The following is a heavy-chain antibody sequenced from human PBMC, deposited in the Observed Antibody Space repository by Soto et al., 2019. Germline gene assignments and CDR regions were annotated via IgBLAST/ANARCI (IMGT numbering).Heavy chain of an antibody. D-gene: IGHD3-9*01. CDR3: AGQLASFDWLRSSPRGVHV. CDR1: GFTFSSYG. J-gene: IGHJ6*02. CDR2: IWYDGSNK. Sequence: PGGSLRLSCAASGFTFSSYGMHWVRQAPGKGLEWVAVIWYDGSNKYYADSVKGRFTISRDNSKNTLYLQMNSLRAEDTAVYYCAGQLASFDWLRSSPRGVHVWGQGTTVTVSS. V-gene: IGHV3-33*01.